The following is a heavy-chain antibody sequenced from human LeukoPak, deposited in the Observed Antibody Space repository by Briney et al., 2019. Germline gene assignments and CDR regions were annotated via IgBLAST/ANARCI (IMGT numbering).Heavy chain of an antibody. V-gene: IGHV3-11*01. CDR2: ISSGGSTI. J-gene: IGHJ4*02. CDR3: ARGGVFTPMAEFDY. D-gene: IGHD1-26*01. CDR1: GFTCSDYY. Sequence: PGGSLRLSCEASGFTCSDYYMSWIRQAPRKGLEWVSYISSGGSTIYYADSVKGRFTISRDNAKNSLTLQMNSLRAEDTGVYYCARGGVFTPMAEFDYWGQGALVTVSS.